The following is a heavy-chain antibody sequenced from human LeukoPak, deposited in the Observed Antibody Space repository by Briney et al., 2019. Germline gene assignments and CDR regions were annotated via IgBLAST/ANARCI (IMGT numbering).Heavy chain of an antibody. V-gene: IGHV3-21*01. J-gene: IGHJ4*02. CDR2: ISSSSSYI. Sequence: GGSLRLSCAASGFTFSSYSMNWVRQAPGKGLEWVSSISSSSSYIYYADSVKGRFTISRDNAKNSLYLQMNSLRAEDTAVYYCARYSVREPALRSLDYWGQGTLVTVSS. CDR1: GFTFSSYS. D-gene: IGHD1-14*01. CDR3: ARYSVREPALRSLDY.